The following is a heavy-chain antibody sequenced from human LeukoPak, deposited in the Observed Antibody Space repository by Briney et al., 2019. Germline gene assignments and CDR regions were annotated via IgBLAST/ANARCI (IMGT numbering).Heavy chain of an antibody. J-gene: IGHJ4*02. CDR3: ARDLPMWALDFDY. D-gene: IGHD1-26*01. CDR2: IYTGGTT. V-gene: IGHV3-66*01. Sequence: GGSLRLSCVASGFTVSDNYMSWVRQAPGKGLQWVSVIYTGGTTYYADSVRGRFTISRDSSKNTLYLQMNSLRAEDTAVYYCARDLPMWALDFDYRGQGTLVTVSS. CDR1: GFTVSDNY.